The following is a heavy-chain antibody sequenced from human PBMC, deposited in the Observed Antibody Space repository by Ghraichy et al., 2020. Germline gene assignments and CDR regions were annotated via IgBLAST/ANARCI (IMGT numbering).Heavy chain of an antibody. Sequence: SETLSLTCTVSGGSISSYYWSWIRQPPGKGLEWIGYIYYSGSTNYNPSLKSRGTISVDTSKNEFSLKLSSVTAADTAVYYCARHYSTRQFYFDYWGQGTLVTVSS. J-gene: IGHJ4*02. CDR3: ARHYSTRQFYFDY. CDR2: IYYSGST. V-gene: IGHV4-59*08. CDR1: GGSISSYY. D-gene: IGHD6-13*01.